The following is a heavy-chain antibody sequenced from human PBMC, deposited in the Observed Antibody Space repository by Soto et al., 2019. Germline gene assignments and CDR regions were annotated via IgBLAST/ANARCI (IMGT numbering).Heavy chain of an antibody. CDR1: GGAFSSYD. CDR3: ARGLTEGYFGMDV. V-gene: IGHV1-69*01. CDR2: IIPLFGTT. Sequence: QVQLVQSGAEVKKPGSSVKVSCKTSGGAFSSYDISWVRQAPGQGLEWMGGIIPLFGTTNYAPKFQGRVTLTADESTSTVYMNLYSLRYEDTAVYYCARGLTEGYFGMDVWGQGTTVTVSS. J-gene: IGHJ6*02.